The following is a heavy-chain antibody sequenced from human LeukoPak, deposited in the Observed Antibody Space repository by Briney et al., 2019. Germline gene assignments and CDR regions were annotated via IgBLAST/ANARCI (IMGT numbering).Heavy chain of an antibody. CDR1: GFTFSTYA. Sequence: GGSLRLSCAASGFTFSTYAMNWIRQAPGKGLEWVGRIKSKTDGGTTDYAAPVKGRFTISRDDSKNTLYLQMNSLKTEDTAVYYCTTERITMIVVVMSWGQGTLVTVSS. D-gene: IGHD3-22*01. CDR3: TTERITMIVVVMS. V-gene: IGHV3-15*01. J-gene: IGHJ5*02. CDR2: IKSKTDGGTT.